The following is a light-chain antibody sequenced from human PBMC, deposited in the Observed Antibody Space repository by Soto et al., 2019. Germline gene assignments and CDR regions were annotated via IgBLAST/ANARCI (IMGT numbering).Light chain of an antibody. J-gene: IGKJ5*01. V-gene: IGKV3-20*01. CDR3: QQYGTSIT. CDR2: GAS. CDR1: QSISGSS. Sequence: EIVWTQSPGTLPLSPGERATLSCGASQSISGSSLAWYQQKPGQAPRLLIYGASSRSTDIPDRFSGSGSGADFILTISRVEPEDFAVYYCQQYGTSITVGQGTRLEIK.